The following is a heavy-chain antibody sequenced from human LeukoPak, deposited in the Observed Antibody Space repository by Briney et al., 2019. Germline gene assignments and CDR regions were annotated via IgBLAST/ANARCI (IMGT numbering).Heavy chain of an antibody. CDR1: GFTVSSNY. CDR3: ARARSSGWYTHPTGIDY. V-gene: IGHV3-66*01. Sequence: GGSLRLSCAASGFTVSSNYMSWVRQAPGKGLEWVSVIYSGGSAYYAHYVRGRFTISRDNSKNTLYLPMNSLRAEDTAVYYCARARSSGWYTHPTGIDYWGQGTLVTVSS. J-gene: IGHJ4*02. CDR2: IYSGGSA. D-gene: IGHD6-19*01.